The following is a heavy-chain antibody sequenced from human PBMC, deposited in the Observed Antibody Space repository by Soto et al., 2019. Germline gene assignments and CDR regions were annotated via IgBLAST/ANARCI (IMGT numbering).Heavy chain of an antibody. CDR3: AKAPIAAAGPFVDY. CDR2: ISYDGSNK. Sequence: GGSLRLSCAASGFTFSSYGMHWVRQAPGKGLEWVAVISYDGSNKYYADSVKGRFTISRDNSKNTLYLQMNSLRAEDTAVYYCAKAPIAAAGPFVDYWGQGTLVTVSS. V-gene: IGHV3-30*18. CDR1: GFTFSSYG. D-gene: IGHD6-13*01. J-gene: IGHJ4*02.